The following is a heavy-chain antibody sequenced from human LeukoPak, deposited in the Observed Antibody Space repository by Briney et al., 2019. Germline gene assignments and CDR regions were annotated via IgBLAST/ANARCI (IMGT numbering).Heavy chain of an antibody. Sequence: SETLSLTCTVSGGSISSYYWSWIRQPPGKGLEWIGYIYYGGSTNYNPSLKSRVTISVDTSKNQFSLKLSSVTAADTAVYYCARDPSIVGADYMDVWGKGPRSPSP. J-gene: IGHJ6*03. CDR2: IYYGGST. D-gene: IGHD1-26*01. CDR3: ARDPSIVGADYMDV. V-gene: IGHV4-59*01. CDR1: GGSISSYY.